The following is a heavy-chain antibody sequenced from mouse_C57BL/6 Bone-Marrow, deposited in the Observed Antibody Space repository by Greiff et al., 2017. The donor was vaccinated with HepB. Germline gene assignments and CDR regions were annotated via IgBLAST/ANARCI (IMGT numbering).Heavy chain of an antibody. CDR1: GFTFSDFY. D-gene: IGHD4-1*01. CDR3: ARDGVTGPFDY. Sequence: EVKLVESGGGLVQSGRSLRLSCATSGFTFSDFYMEWVRQAPGKGLEWIAASRNKANDYTTEYSASVKGRFIVSRDTSQSILYLQMNALRAEDTAIYYCARDGVTGPFDYWGQGTTLTVSS. V-gene: IGHV7-1*01. CDR2: SRNKANDYTT. J-gene: IGHJ2*01.